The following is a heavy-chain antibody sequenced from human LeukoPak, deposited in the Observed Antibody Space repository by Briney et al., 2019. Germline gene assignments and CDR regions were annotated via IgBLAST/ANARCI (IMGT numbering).Heavy chain of an antibody. Sequence: ASVKVSCKASGYTFTSYDINWVRQATGQGLEWVGWMNPNNGNTGYAQKFQGRVTMTRSTSISTAYMELSSLRSEDTAVYYCARLASSSWPLYYYYGMDVWGQGTTVTVPS. D-gene: IGHD6-13*01. J-gene: IGHJ6*02. CDR2: MNPNNGNT. V-gene: IGHV1-8*01. CDR1: GYTFTSYD. CDR3: ARLASSSWPLYYYYGMDV.